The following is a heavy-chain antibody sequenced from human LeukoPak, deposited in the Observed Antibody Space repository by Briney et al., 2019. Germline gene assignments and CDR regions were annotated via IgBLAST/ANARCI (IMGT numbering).Heavy chain of an antibody. J-gene: IGHJ4*02. CDR1: GYTFTSYG. CDR3: ARESEIMITFGGVIAPDY. D-gene: IGHD3-16*02. CDR2: ISAYNGNT. V-gene: IGHV1-18*01. Sequence: ASVKVSCKASGYTFTSYGISWVRQAPGQGLEWLGWISAYNGNTNYAQKLQGRVTMTTDTSTSTAYMELRSLRSDDTAVYYCARESEIMITFGGVIAPDYWGQGTLVTVSS.